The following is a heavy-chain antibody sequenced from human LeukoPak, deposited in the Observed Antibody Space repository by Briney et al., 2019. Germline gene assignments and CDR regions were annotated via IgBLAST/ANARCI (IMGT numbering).Heavy chain of an antibody. V-gene: IGHV4-59*08. J-gene: IGHJ3*02. Sequence: SETLSLTCTVSGGSLSSYYWTWIRQPPGKGLDWIGYIYYSGSTQYNPSLKSRVTISIDASRNQFSLKLSSVTAADTAVYYCARRANIVAFDAFDIWGQGTMVIVSS. CDR2: IYYSGST. CDR3: ARRANIVAFDAFDI. CDR1: GGSLSSYY. D-gene: IGHD5-12*01.